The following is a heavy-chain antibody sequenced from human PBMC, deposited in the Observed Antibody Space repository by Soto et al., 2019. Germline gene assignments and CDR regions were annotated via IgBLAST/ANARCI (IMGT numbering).Heavy chain of an antibody. J-gene: IGHJ4*02. V-gene: IGHV1-18*01. CDR3: ARDPPPPDY. CDR1: GYTFASYA. CDR2: ISAYNGNT. Sequence: QVQLVQSGAEVKKPGASVKVSCKASGYTFASYAISWMRQAPGQGLEWMGWISAYNGNTNYAQNLQGRVTMTTDTSRSTAYMELRSLGSDDTAVYYCARDPPPPDYWGQGTLVTVSS.